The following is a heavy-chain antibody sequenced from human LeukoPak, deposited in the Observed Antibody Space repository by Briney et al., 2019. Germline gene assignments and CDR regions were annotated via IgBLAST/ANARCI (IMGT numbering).Heavy chain of an antibody. J-gene: IGHJ4*02. Sequence: PSETLSLTCTVSGGSISSNYWSWIRQPAGKGLEWIGRIYTSGGTNYNPSLKSRVTMSVDTSKNQFSLNLSSATAADTAVYYCARGTYSGSYYYFDYWGQGTLVTVSS. CDR1: GGSISSNY. CDR3: ARGTYSGSYYYFDY. D-gene: IGHD1-26*01. V-gene: IGHV4-4*07. CDR2: IYTSGGT.